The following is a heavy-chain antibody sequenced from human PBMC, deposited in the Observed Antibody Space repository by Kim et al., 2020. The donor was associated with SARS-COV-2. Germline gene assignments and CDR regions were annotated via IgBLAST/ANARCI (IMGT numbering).Heavy chain of an antibody. CDR1: GFTFSNAW. D-gene: IGHD2-2*01. CDR3: TTVHIVVVPAYYYYGMDV. J-gene: IGHJ6*02. CDR2: IKSKTDGGTT. V-gene: IGHV3-15*01. Sequence: GGSLRLSCAASGFTFSNAWMSWVRQAPGKGLEWVGRIKSKTDGGTTDYAAPVKGRFTISRDDSKNTLYLQMNSLKTEDTAVYYCTTVHIVVVPAYYYYGMDVWGQGTTVTVSS.